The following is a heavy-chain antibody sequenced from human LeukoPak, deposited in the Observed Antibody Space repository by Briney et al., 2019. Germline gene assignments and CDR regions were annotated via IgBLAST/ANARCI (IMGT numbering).Heavy chain of an antibody. CDR3: ARDQNSGSYPWYYYMDV. J-gene: IGHJ6*03. Sequence: SETLSLTCTVSGGSISSGSYYWSWIRQPAGKGLEWIGRIYTSGSTNYNPSLKSRVTISVDTSKNQFSLKLSSVTAADTAVYYCARDQNSGSYPWYYYMDVWGKGTTVTVSS. CDR1: GGSISSGSYY. CDR2: IYTSGST. V-gene: IGHV4-61*02. D-gene: IGHD1-26*01.